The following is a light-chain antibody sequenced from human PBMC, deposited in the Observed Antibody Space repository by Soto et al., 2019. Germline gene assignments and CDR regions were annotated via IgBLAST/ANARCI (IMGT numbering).Light chain of an antibody. CDR3: QQYGSSGT. CDR2: GAS. CDR1: QSVTSSY. Sequence: EIVLTQSPGTLSLSPGARATLSGRASQSVTSSYLAWYQQKPGQAPRLLIYGASNRATGIPDRFSGSGSGTDFTLTISRLEPEDFAVYYCQQYGSSGTFGQGTKVDIK. V-gene: IGKV3-20*01. J-gene: IGKJ1*01.